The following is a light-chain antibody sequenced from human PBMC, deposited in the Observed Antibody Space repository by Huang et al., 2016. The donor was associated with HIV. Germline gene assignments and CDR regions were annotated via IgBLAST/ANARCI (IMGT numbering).Light chain of an antibody. CDR3: HKYGTPRFT. Sequence: EIVLTQSPGTLSVSPGERATLSCRASQRVSSSSVAWYQQKPGQAPRLLHYDTATGATGIPVRVGGSGSGTDFTLTISRLEPEDFGVYYWHKYGTPRFTSGHGTKVEIK. V-gene: IGKV3-20*01. CDR2: DTA. J-gene: IGKJ3*01. CDR1: QRVSSSS.